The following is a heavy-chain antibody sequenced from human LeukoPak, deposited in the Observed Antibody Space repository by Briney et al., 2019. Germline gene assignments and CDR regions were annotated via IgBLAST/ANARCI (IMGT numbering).Heavy chain of an antibody. Sequence: SETLSLTCAVYGGSFSGYYWSWIRQPPGKGLEWIGEINHSGSTNYNPSLKSRVTISVDTSKNQFSLKLSSVTAADTAVYYCARGFVSYYYDSSGYYYFNWFDPWGQGTLVTVSS. CDR2: INHSGST. J-gene: IGHJ5*02. CDR1: GGSFSGYY. CDR3: ARGFVSYYYDSSGYYYFNWFDP. V-gene: IGHV4-34*01. D-gene: IGHD3-22*01.